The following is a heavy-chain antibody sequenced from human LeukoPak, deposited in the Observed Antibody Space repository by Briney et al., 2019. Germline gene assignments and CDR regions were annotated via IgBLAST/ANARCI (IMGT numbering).Heavy chain of an antibody. CDR3: ARDNGFSLFDT. J-gene: IGHJ5*02. V-gene: IGHV3-74*01. CDR1: GFTITPYW. CDR2: INSDGYST. Sequence: GGSLRLSCAASGFTITPYWMHWVRQAPGKGLGWVSRINSDGYSTNYADSVKGRFTISRDNAKNTLYLQMNSLRADDTAVYYCARDNGFSLFDTWGPGTLVTVSS. D-gene: IGHD5-18*01.